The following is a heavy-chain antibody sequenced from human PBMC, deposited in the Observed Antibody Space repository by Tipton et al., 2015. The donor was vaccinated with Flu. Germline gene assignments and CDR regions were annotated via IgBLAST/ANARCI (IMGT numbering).Heavy chain of an antibody. CDR1: GGSMSSYY. D-gene: IGHD3-3*01. CDR3: ARDVTIFGVGRAYWYFDL. CDR2: IYYSGTT. J-gene: IGHJ2*01. V-gene: IGHV4-59*01. Sequence: LRLSCTVSGGSMSSYYWSWIRQSPGKGLEWIGNIYYSGTTNYNPSLRSRVTMSVDTSKNQFSLKLSSVTAADTAVYFCARDVTIFGVGRAYWYFDLWGRGTLVTVSS.